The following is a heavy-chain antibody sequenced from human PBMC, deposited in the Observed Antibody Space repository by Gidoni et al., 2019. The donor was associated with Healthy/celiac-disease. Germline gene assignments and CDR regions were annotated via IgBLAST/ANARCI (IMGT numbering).Heavy chain of an antibody. D-gene: IGHD3-22*01. V-gene: IGHV4-59*01. CDR1: GGSISSYY. Sequence: QVQLQESGQGLVKPSETLSLTRTVSGGSISSYYWSWIRQPPGKGLEWIGYIYYSGSTNSNPSLKSRVTISVDTSKNQFSLKLSSVTAADTAVYYCARDNDSSGYYNYFDYWGQGTLVTVSS. CDR2: IYYSGST. J-gene: IGHJ4*02. CDR3: ARDNDSSGYYNYFDY.